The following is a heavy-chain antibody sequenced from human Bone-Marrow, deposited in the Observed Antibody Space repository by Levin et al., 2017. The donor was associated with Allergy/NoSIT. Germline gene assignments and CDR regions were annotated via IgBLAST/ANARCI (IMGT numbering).Heavy chain of an antibody. CDR2: IYHSGST. CDR3: AREGRIDDSSGYFQY. CDR1: GGSISSSNW. Sequence: GSLRLSCAVSGGSISSSNWWSWVRQPPGKGLEWIGEIYHSGSTNYNPSLKSRVTISVDKSKNQFSLKLSSVTAADTDVYYCAREGRIDDSSGYFQYWGQGTLVTVSS. D-gene: IGHD3-22*01. V-gene: IGHV4-4*02. J-gene: IGHJ4*02.